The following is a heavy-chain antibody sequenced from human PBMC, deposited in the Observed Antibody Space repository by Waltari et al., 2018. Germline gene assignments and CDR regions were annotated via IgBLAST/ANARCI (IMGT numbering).Heavy chain of an antibody. CDR2: FYYTGST. Sequence: QLQLQESGPGLVKPSETLSLTCRVSGGSISSSSYYWGWIRQPPGKGLEWIGSFYYTGSTYYNPSLKSRVTISVDTSKNQFSLKLSSVTAADTAVYYCARSGVILSWGQGTLVTVSS. CDR3: ARSGVILS. V-gene: IGHV4-39*01. CDR1: GGSISSSSYY. J-gene: IGHJ1*01. D-gene: IGHD3-16*01.